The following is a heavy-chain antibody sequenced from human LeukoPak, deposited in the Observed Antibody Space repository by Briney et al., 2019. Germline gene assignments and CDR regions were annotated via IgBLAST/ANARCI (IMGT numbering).Heavy chain of an antibody. CDR2: ISFDGSSD. CDR1: GFTFSTNA. D-gene: IGHD3-9*01. Sequence: GGSLRLSCAASGFTFSTNAMHWVRQAPGKGLEWMAVISFDGSSDTYADPVEGRFTISRDNSKNTLYLQMNSLRNDDTAVYYCARDGVNDLFKGGAYFLDWGQGALVTVSS. V-gene: IGHV3-30-3*01. CDR3: ARDGVNDLFKGGAYFLD. J-gene: IGHJ1*01.